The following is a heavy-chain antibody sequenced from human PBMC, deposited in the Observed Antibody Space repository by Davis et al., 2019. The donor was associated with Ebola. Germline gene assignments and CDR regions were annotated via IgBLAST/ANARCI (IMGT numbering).Heavy chain of an antibody. CDR3: ARGGCSGGSCYSADY. Sequence: AASVKVSCKASGFTLTNYAIHWVRQAPGQRLEWMGWVHGGNGNTKYSQRFQGRVTITTDTSASTAYMELRSLRSDDTAVYYCARGGCSGGSCYSADYWGQGTLVTVSS. V-gene: IGHV1-3*01. CDR2: VHGGNGNT. D-gene: IGHD2-15*01. J-gene: IGHJ4*02. CDR1: GFTLTNYA.